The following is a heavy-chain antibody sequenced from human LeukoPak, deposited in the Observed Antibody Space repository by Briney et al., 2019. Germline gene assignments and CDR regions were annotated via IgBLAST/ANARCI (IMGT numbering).Heavy chain of an antibody. CDR1: GGTFSSYA. V-gene: IGHV1-8*02. CDR2: MNPNSGNT. Sequence: ASVKVSCKASGGTFSSYAINWVRQVTGQGLEWMGWMNPNSGNTGYAQKFQGRVTMTRNTSISTAYMELSSLRPEDTAVYYCARVGTTVVIYNWFDPWGQGTLVTVSS. CDR3: ARVGTTVVIYNWFDP. D-gene: IGHD4-23*01. J-gene: IGHJ5*02.